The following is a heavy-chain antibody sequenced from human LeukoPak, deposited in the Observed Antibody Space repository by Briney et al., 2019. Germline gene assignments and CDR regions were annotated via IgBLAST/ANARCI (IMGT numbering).Heavy chain of an antibody. CDR3: GKSMDV. V-gene: IGHV3-7*01. Sequence: GGSLRLSCAASGFTFSTYWMSWVRQAPGKGLEWVANIKQDGSERYYVDSVKGRFTISRDNAKNSLYLQMNSLRAEDTAVYHCGKSMDVWGKGTTVTVSS. CDR1: GFTFSTYW. CDR2: IKQDGSER. J-gene: IGHJ6*03.